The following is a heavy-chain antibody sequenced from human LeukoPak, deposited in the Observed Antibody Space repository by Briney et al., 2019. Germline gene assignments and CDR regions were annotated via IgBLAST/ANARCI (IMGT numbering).Heavy chain of an antibody. CDR1: GFSFSNYG. V-gene: IGHV3-23*01. D-gene: IGHD2-15*01. CDR2: ISTNGGST. CDR3: AQRAYCSGASCDHHFDY. Sequence: PGGSLRLSCAASGFSFSNYGMSWVRQAPGKGLEWVSIISTNGGSTYYADSVKGRFTMSRDNSENTLYLQMNSLRAEDTAVYYCAQRAYCSGASCDHHFDYWGQGTLVTVSS. J-gene: IGHJ4*02.